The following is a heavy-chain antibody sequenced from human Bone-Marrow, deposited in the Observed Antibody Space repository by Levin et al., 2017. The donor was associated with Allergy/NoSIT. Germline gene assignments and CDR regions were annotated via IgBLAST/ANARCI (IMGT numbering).Heavy chain of an antibody. D-gene: IGHD1-26*01. V-gene: IGHV6-1*01. CDR3: TRGRDSAFDN. Sequence: SQTLSLTCAISGDSLFSTGVAWNWIRQSPSRGLEWLGRTYYTSKWNIGYAESVRGRININSDTSKNQFFLQLSAVSPEDTAVYYCTRGRDSAFDNWDQGTLVTVSS. J-gene: IGHJ4*02. CDR1: GDSLFSTGVA. CDR2: TYYTSKWNI.